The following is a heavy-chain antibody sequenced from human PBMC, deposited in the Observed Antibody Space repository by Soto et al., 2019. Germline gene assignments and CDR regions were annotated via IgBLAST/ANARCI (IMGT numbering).Heavy chain of an antibody. CDR2: IYWDEDK. CDR3: AHSPRGYASYFDY. J-gene: IGHJ4*02. V-gene: IGHV2-5*02. D-gene: IGHD5-12*01. CDR1: GFSLSTRGVA. Sequence: QITLKESGPTLVKPTQTLTLTCTFSGFSLSTRGVAVGWFRQPPGKALEWLALIYWDEDKWYSPSLKSRLTITDDTSKNQVVLTMTTMDPVDTATYYCAHSPRGYASYFDYWGQGTLVTVSS.